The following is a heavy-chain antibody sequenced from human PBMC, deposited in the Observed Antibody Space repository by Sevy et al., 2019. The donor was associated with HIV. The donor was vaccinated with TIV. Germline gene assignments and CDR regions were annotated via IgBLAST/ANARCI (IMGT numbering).Heavy chain of an antibody. J-gene: IGHJ4*02. D-gene: IGHD2-8*01. CDR3: AREGCTKPHDY. V-gene: IGHV3-23*01. Sequence: GGSLRLSCAASGFTFSKYSMSWVRQPPGKGLEWVSTLSFGCGEINHADSVKGRFTISRDNSKNSLYLQMNNLRAEDTAVYYCAREGCTKPHDYWGQGTLVTVPS. CDR1: GFTFSKYS. CDR2: LSFGCGEI.